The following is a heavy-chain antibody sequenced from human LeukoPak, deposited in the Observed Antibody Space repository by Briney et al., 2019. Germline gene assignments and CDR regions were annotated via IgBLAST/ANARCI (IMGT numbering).Heavy chain of an antibody. D-gene: IGHD4-23*01. Sequence: GGSLRLSCAASGFTFSSYEMNWVRQAPGKGLEWVSYISSSSTTIYYADSVKGRFTISRDNAKNSLYLQMNSLRAEDTAVYYCARHVSGRWELFFDSWGQGALVTVSS. CDR1: GFTFSSYE. J-gene: IGHJ4*02. CDR3: ARHVSGRWELFFDS. CDR2: ISSSSTTI. V-gene: IGHV3-48*03.